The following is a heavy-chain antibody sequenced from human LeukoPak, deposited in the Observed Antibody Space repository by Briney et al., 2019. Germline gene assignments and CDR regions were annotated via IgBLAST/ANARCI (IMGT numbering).Heavy chain of an antibody. J-gene: IGHJ4*02. CDR1: GFTFSSYA. CDR3: ARDGYDSSGYYFDY. Sequence: LTGGSLRLSCAASGFTFSSYAMHWVRQAPGKGLEWVAVISYDGSNKYYADSVKGRFTISRDNSKNTPYLQMNSLRAEDTAVYYCARDGYDSSGYYFDYWGQGTLVTVSS. CDR2: ISYDGSNK. V-gene: IGHV3-30-3*01. D-gene: IGHD3-22*01.